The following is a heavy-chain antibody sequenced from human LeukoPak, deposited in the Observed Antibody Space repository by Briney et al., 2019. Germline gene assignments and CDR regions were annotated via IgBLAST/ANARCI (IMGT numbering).Heavy chain of an antibody. CDR3: AKGRYCSGGSCYYFDY. CDR1: GFTVDDYA. J-gene: IGHJ4*02. V-gene: IGHV3-43*02. Sequence: QPGGSLRLSCAASGFTVDDYAMHWVRQAPGKGLEWVSLISGDGGSTYYADSVKGRFNISRDNSKNSLYLQMNSLRTEDTALYYCAKGRYCSGGSCYYFDYWGQGTLVTVSS. CDR2: ISGDGGST. D-gene: IGHD2-15*01.